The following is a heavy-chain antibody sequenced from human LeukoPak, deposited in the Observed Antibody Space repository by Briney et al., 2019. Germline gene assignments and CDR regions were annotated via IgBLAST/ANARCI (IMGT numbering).Heavy chain of an antibody. D-gene: IGHD6-6*01. V-gene: IGHV3-21*01. Sequence: PGGSLRLSCAASGFTFSSYSMNWVRQAPGKGLEWVSSISSSSSYIYYADSVKGRFTISRDNAKNTLYLQMNSLRAEDTAVYYCARDEYSSSQFSYYYYYMDVWGKGTTVTVSS. CDR2: ISSSSSYI. CDR3: ARDEYSSSQFSYYYYYMDV. J-gene: IGHJ6*03. CDR1: GFTFSSYS.